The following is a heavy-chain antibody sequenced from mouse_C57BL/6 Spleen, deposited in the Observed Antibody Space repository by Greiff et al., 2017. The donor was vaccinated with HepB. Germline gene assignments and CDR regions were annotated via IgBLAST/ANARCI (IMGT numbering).Heavy chain of an antibody. CDR3: ARGAGRDYAMDY. J-gene: IGHJ4*01. CDR2: IDPSDSET. D-gene: IGHD3-3*01. Sequence: QVQLKQPGAELVRPGSSVKLSCKASGYTFTSYWMHWVKQRPIQGLEWIGNIDPSDSETHYNQKFKDKATLTVDKSSSTAYMQLSSLTSEDSAVYYCARGAGRDYAMDYWGQGTSVTVSS. CDR1: GYTFTSYW. V-gene: IGHV1-52*01.